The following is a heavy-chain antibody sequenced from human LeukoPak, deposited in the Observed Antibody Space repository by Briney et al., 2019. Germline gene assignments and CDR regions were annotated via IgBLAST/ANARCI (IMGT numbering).Heavy chain of an antibody. J-gene: IGHJ4*02. CDR1: GYTFTSYY. CDR2: INPSGDFT. CDR3: ARDSVGANDF. V-gene: IGHV1-46*01. Sequence: PEAPVKVSCKASGYTFTSYYMHWVRQAPGQGLEWMGIINPSGDFTSYAQKFQGRVTMTRDTSTSTVYMELSSLRSEDTAVYYCARDSVGANDFWGQGTLVTVSS. D-gene: IGHD1-26*01.